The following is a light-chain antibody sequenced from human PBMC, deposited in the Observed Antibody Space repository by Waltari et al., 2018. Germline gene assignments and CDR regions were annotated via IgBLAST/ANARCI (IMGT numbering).Light chain of an antibody. CDR1: QSVKSN. CDR2: GAS. V-gene: IGKV3-15*01. J-gene: IGKJ4*01. CDR3: QQYDNWPPT. Sequence: EVVMPPSPAMASVSPGERAALFCRASQSVKSNVAWYQQKPGQAPRLLLYGASTRATGVPVRFSGSGSGTEFTLTISSLQSEDFAVYYCQQYDNWPPTFGGGAKVEIK.